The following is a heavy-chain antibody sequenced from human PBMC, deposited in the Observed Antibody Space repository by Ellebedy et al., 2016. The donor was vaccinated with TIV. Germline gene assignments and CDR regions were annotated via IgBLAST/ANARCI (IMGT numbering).Heavy chain of an antibody. CDR3: ARDSRPNIGSF. CDR1: GFTFSSLA. J-gene: IGHJ4*02. V-gene: IGHV3-66*01. Sequence: GGSLRLSCAASGFTFSSLAMTWVRQAPGKGLEWVSIIYSDGRTFYADSVKGRFTISRDNSKNTLYLQMNSLRAEDAAVYFCARDSRPNIGSFWGQGTLVAVS. CDR2: IYSDGRT. D-gene: IGHD1-26*01.